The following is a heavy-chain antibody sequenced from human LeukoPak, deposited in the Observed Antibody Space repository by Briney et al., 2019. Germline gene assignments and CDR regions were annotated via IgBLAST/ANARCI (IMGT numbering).Heavy chain of an antibody. J-gene: IGHJ3*01. Sequence: PSETLSLTCNVSGGSINLNYWSWIRQPPGKGLEWIGYIYTCGATNSNPSLKNRVTISFDTSTNHFSLKLTSVTAADTAVYYCARHLNDFWGGNYRGPDAFDLWGQGTTVTVSS. D-gene: IGHD3-3*01. V-gene: IGHV4-4*09. CDR2: IYTCGAT. CDR1: GGSINLNY. CDR3: ARHLNDFWGGNYRGPDAFDL.